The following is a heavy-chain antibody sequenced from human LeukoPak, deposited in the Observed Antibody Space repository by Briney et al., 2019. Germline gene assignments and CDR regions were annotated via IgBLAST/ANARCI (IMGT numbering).Heavy chain of an antibody. Sequence: GGSLRLSCAASGFAFSSYAMSWVRQAPGKGLEWVSAISGSGGSTYYADSVKGRFTISRDNSKNTLYLQMNSLRAEDTAVYYCAKVRDLSYYDSSGYPFDYWGQGTLVTVSS. CDR3: AKVRDLSYYDSSGYPFDY. J-gene: IGHJ4*02. D-gene: IGHD3-22*01. V-gene: IGHV3-23*01. CDR1: GFAFSSYA. CDR2: ISGSGGST.